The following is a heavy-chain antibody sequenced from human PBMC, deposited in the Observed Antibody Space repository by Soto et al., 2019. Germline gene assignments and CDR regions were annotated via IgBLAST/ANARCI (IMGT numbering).Heavy chain of an antibody. CDR2: MNPTSGNT. Sequence: QVQLVQSGAEVKTPGASVKVSCKASGYTFTKYDMNWVRQAPGQGLEWMGWMNPTSGNTGYAQKFQGRLTMTWDTAIGIANMELSSLRNEDTAVYYCARSDGHTFNWLDSCGQGTLVTVSA. J-gene: IGHJ5*01. CDR1: GYTFTKYD. D-gene: IGHD2-2*02. CDR3: ARSDGHTFNWLDS. V-gene: IGHV1-8*01.